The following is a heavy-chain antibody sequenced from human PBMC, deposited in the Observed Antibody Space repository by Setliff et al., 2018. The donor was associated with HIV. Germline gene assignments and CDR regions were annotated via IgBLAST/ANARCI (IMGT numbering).Heavy chain of an antibody. J-gene: IGHJ6*02. CDR1: GYTFTNYA. D-gene: IGHD6-13*01. V-gene: IGHV1-3*01. Sequence: ASVKVSCKASGYTFTNYAMQWVRQAPGQGLEWMGWINAGNGSTKYSQKFQGRVTITRDTFASIAYMELSSLRSEDTTVYYCARPDSRWYARGRDPLYGLDVWGQGTTVTVSS. CDR3: ARPDSRWYARGRDPLYGLDV. CDR2: INAGNGST.